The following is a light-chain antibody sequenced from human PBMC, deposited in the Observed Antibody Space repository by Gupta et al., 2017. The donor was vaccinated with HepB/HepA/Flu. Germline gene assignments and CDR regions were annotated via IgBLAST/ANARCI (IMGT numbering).Light chain of an antibody. CDR2: END. Sequence: QSVLAQPPSVSAAPGQKVTISCSGSSSNIGNNYVSWYQQLPGTAPKLLIYENDKRPSGIPDRFSGSKSGTSATLGITGLQTRDEADYYCGTWDSSLSGGVFGGGTKLTVL. CDR1: SSNIGNNY. CDR3: GTWDSSLSGGV. V-gene: IGLV1-51*02. J-gene: IGLJ2*01.